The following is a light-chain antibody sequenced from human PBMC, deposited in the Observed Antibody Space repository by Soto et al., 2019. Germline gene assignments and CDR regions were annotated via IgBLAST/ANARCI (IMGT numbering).Light chain of an antibody. V-gene: IGLV2-8*01. CDR1: SGDVGGYNY. J-gene: IGLJ3*02. CDR3: SSHAASGV. Sequence: QPVLTQPPSASGSPGQSVAISCSGTSGDVGGYNYVSWYQQHPGKAPKLIIYEVNKRPSGVPDRFSGSKSGNTASLTVSGLQAEDEADYYCSSHAASGVFGGGTKVTVL. CDR2: EVN.